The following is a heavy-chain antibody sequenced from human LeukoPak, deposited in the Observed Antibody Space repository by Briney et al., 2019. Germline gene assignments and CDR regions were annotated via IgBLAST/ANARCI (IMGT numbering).Heavy chain of an antibody. CDR1: GGSISSYY. J-gene: IGHJ4*02. CDR3: ARVGVAVAEVSYFDY. D-gene: IGHD6-19*01. Sequence: SETLSLTCTVSGGSISSYYWSWIRQPPGKGLEWIGYIYYSGGTNYNPSLKSRVTISVDRTKNQFSLKLSSVTAADTAVYYCARVGVAVAEVSYFDYWGQGTLVTVSS. V-gene: IGHV4-59*01. CDR2: IYYSGGT.